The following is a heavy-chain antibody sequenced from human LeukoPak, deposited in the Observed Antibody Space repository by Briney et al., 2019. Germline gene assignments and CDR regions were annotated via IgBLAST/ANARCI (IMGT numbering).Heavy chain of an antibody. J-gene: IGHJ4*02. Sequence: PSETLSLTCTVSGGSISTYYWTWIRQPPGKGLEWIGYIYYSGGTNYNPSLKSRVTISINTSKNQFSLKLSSVTAADTAVYYCERDRGYSYDLDYWGPGTLVTVSS. CDR3: ERDRGYSYDLDY. CDR1: GGSISTYY. V-gene: IGHV4-59*01. D-gene: IGHD5-18*01. CDR2: IYYSGGT.